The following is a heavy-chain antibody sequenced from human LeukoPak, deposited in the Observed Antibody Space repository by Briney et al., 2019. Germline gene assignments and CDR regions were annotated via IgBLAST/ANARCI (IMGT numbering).Heavy chain of an antibody. J-gene: IGHJ4*02. CDR2: ISGSADRT. CDR1: GFTFSSYA. CDR3: ARGWTDGSTWYGIFGY. D-gene: IGHD6-13*01. V-gene: IGHV3-23*01. Sequence: GGSLRLSCVGSGFTFSSYAMGWVRQPPGKGLEWVSSISGSADRTFYADSVKGRFTISRDNSLNAVYLQMSSLSADDTAVYYCARGWTDGSTWYGIFGYWGQGSLVTVFS.